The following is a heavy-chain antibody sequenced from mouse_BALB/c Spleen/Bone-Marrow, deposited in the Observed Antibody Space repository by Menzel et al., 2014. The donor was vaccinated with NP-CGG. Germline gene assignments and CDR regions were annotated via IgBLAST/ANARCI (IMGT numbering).Heavy chain of an antibody. CDR2: IDPANGNT. CDR3: AREDYGNSYAMDY. CDR1: GFNIKDTY. Sequence: EVQRVESGAELAKPGASVKLSCTASGFNIKDTYMHWVKQRPEQGLDWIGRIDPANGNTKYDPRFQGKATITADTSSNAAYLQLSSLTSEDTAVYYCAREDYGNSYAMDYWGQGTSVTVSS. J-gene: IGHJ4*01. D-gene: IGHD2-1*01. V-gene: IGHV14-3*02.